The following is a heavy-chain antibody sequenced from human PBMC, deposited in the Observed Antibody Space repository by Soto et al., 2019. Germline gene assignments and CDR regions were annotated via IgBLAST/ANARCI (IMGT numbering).Heavy chain of an antibody. CDR1: GGYIVSGSAF. CDR3: GKQRGNYYEVPLRFGY. J-gene: IGHJ4*02. CDR2: LYNSGST. D-gene: IGHD1-26*01. Sequence: SQPKSVPCTVAGGYIVSGSAFCVWIHQPPGKGLEWIGSLYNSGSTSYNPSLKSRVAISGDTAKNQFSLKPNSVTAAGTAVFFLGKQRGNYYEVPLRFGYWGQGTLVNVSS. V-gene: IGHV4-39*01.